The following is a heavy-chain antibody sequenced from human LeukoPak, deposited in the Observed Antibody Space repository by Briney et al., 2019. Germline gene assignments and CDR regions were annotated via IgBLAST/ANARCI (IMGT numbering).Heavy chain of an antibody. CDR3: ARDWWGRKLGVVPSSPFDY. J-gene: IGHJ4*02. D-gene: IGHD2-2*01. CDR1: GYTFTSYD. CDR2: INPNSGGT. V-gene: IGHV1-2*02. Sequence: ASVKVSCKASGYTFTSYDINWVRQATGQGLEWIGWINPNSGGTNYAQKFQGRVTMTRDTSISTAYMELSRLRSDDTAVYYCARDWWGRKLGVVPSSPFDYWGQGTLVTVSS.